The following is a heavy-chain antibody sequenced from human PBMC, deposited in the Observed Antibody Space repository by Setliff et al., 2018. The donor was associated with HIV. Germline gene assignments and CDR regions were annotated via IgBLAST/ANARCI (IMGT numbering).Heavy chain of an antibody. CDR2: VGAVGAPT. D-gene: IGHD4-17*01. Sequence: GGSLRLSCAASGFTFSTYAMGWVRQAPGKGLEWVSTVGAVGAPTYYAESVKGRFTISKDNSKNTLYLQMSSPRDEDTAVYYCAKVFAYGVDGFDIWGQGTMVTVSS. CDR1: GFTFSTYA. V-gene: IGHV3-23*01. J-gene: IGHJ3*02. CDR3: AKVFAYGVDGFDI.